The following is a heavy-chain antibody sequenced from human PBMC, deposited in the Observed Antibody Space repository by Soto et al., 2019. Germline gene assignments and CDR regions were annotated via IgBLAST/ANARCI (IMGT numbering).Heavy chain of an antibody. CDR1: GFTFSSYW. D-gene: IGHD3-22*01. CDR2: IKQDGSEK. Sequence: GSLRLSCAASGFTFSSYWMSWVRQAPGKGLEWVANIKQDGSEKYYVDSVKGRFTISRDNAKNSLYLQMNSLRAEDTAVCYCARVGAYYYDSSGHNYGMDVWGQGTTVTVSS. J-gene: IGHJ6*02. V-gene: IGHV3-7*03. CDR3: ARVGAYYYDSSGHNYGMDV.